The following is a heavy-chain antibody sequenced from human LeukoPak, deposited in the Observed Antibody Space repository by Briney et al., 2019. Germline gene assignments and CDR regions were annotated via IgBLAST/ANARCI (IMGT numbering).Heavy chain of an antibody. CDR2: ISAYNGNT. V-gene: IGHV1-18*01. J-gene: IGHJ4*02. CDR3: ARRADSSSWYLHYPFDY. Sequence: GASVKVSCKASGYTFTSYGISWVRQAPGQGLEWMGWISAYNGNTNYAQKLQGRVTMTTDTSTSTAYMELRSLRSDDTAVYYCARRADSSSWYLHYPFDYWGQGTLVTVSS. CDR1: GYTFTSYG. D-gene: IGHD6-13*01.